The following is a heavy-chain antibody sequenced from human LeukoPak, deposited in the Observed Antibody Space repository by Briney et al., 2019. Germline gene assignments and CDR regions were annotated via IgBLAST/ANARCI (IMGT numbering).Heavy chain of an antibody. J-gene: IGHJ5*02. D-gene: IGHD1-26*01. Sequence: GGSLRLSCAASGFTFNSYAMSWVRQAPGKGLEWVSGISNSGVSTYYADSVKGRFTISRDNAKNSLYLQMNSLRTEDTAVYYCARAPRFRLVGVPKGPFDPWGQGTLVTVSS. CDR1: GFTFNSYA. CDR3: ARAPRFRLVGVPKGPFDP. V-gene: IGHV3-23*01. CDR2: ISNSGVST.